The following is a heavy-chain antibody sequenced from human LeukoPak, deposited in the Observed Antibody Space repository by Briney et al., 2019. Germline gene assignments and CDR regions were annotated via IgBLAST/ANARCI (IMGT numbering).Heavy chain of an antibody. CDR2: IIPIFGTA. J-gene: IGHJ1*01. D-gene: IGHD2-2*01. Sequence: SVKVSCKASGYTFTGYYMHWVRQAPGQGLEWMGGIIPIFGTANYAQKFQGRVTITADESTSTAYMELSSLRSEDTAVYYCARTRATLGYCSSTSCPPQHWGQGTLVTVSS. CDR1: GYTFTGYY. V-gene: IGHV1-69*13. CDR3: ARTRATLGYCSSTSCPPQH.